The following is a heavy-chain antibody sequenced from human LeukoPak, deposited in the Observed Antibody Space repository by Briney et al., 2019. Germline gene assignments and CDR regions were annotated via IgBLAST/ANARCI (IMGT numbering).Heavy chain of an antibody. CDR1: GFNFSSYW. Sequence: PGGSLRLSCAASGFNFSSYWMSWVRQAPGKGLEWVSVIYSGGSTYYADSVKGRFTISRDNSKNTLYLQMNSLRAEDTAVYYCAKHRTGDPFDPFDYWGQGTLVTVSS. D-gene: IGHD7-27*01. J-gene: IGHJ4*02. CDR3: AKHRTGDPFDPFDY. V-gene: IGHV3-66*04. CDR2: IYSGGST.